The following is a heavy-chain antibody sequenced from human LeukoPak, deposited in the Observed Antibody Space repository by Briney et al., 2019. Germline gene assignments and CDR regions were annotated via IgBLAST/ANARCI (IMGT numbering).Heavy chain of an antibody. CDR3: ARATWFGEYTFDY. V-gene: IGHV4-30-2*01. J-gene: IGHJ4*02. CDR1: GGSISSGGYY. D-gene: IGHD3-10*01. CDR2: IYPSGSA. Sequence: PSETLSLTCTVSGGSISSGGYYWSWIRQPPGKGLEWIGYIYPSGSAYNPSLKSRVTISVDRSKNQFSLKLSSVTAADTAVFYCARATWFGEYTFDYWGQGTLVAVSS.